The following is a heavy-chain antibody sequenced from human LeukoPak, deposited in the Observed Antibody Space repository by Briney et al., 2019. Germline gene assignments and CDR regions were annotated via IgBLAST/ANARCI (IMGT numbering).Heavy chain of an antibody. Sequence: GGSLRLSCAASGFTFSTNWMHWVRQAPGKGLVWVSRINSDGSITNYADSVKGRFTISRGNAKNTLYLQMNSLRADDTAVYYCARDDRGYSYALFDYWGQGTLVTVSS. V-gene: IGHV3-74*01. CDR2: INSDGSIT. CDR3: ARDDRGYSYALFDY. CDR1: GFTFSTNW. J-gene: IGHJ4*02. D-gene: IGHD5-18*01.